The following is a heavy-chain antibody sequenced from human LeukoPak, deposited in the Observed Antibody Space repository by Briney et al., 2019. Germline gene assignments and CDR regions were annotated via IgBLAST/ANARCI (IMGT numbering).Heavy chain of an antibody. V-gene: IGHV3-43*01. D-gene: IGHD3-16*02. Sequence: GGSLRLSCAASGFTFDDYTMHWVRQAPGKGLEWVSLISWDGGSTYYADSVKGRFTISRDNAKNSLYLQMNSLRAEDTALYYCAKDPDPYYDYVWGSYHFDYWGQGTLVTVSS. CDR3: AKDPDPYYDYVWGSYHFDY. J-gene: IGHJ4*02. CDR1: GFTFDDYT. CDR2: ISWDGGST.